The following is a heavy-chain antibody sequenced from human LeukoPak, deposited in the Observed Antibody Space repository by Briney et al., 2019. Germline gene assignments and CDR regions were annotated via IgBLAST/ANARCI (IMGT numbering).Heavy chain of an antibody. CDR2: MNPNSGNT. J-gene: IGHJ5*02. CDR1: GYTFTSYD. CDR3: ARVAFGAVAGDNWFDP. D-gene: IGHD6-19*01. Sequence: ASVTVSCKASGYTFTSYDINWVRQAPGQGLEWMGWMNPNSGNTDYAQKFQGRVTMTRNTSISTAYMELSSLRSEDTAVYYCARVAFGAVAGDNWFDPWGQGTLVTVSS. V-gene: IGHV1-8*01.